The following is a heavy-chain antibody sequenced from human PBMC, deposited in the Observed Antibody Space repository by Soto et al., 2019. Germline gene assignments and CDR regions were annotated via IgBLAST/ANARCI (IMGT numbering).Heavy chain of an antibody. Sequence: ASVKVSCKASGYTFTDYYIHWVRQAPGQGLEWMGWINPNSGGTNYAQKFQGRVTMTRDTSIGTAYMELSRLRSDDTAVYYCARSIAIRRSSDYWGQGTLVTVSS. V-gene: IGHV1-2*02. CDR1: GYTFTDYY. CDR2: INPNSGGT. J-gene: IGHJ4*02. CDR3: ARSIAIRRSSDY. D-gene: IGHD6-6*01.